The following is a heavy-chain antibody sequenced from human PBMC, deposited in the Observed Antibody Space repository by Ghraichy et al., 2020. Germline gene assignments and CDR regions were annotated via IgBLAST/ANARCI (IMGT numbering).Heavy chain of an antibody. J-gene: IGHJ6*02. CDR2: ISSSSRTI. CDR1: GFSFSNYI. CDR3: ARVSRVVRFYYYDALDV. Sequence: GGSLRLSCAASGFSFSNYIMNWVRQAPGKGLEWVSHISSSSRTISYADSVKGRFTVSRDNAKNSLFLQMNSLRDEDTAVYYCARVSRVVRFYYYDALDVWGQGTTVTVSS. D-gene: IGHD4-23*01. V-gene: IGHV3-48*02.